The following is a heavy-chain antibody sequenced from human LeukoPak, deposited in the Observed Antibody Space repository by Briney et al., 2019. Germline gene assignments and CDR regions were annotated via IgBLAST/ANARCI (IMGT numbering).Heavy chain of an antibody. J-gene: IGHJ4*02. CDR3: ARTYYDILTGYNPYFDY. D-gene: IGHD3-9*01. V-gene: IGHV3-74*01. Sequence: GGSLRLSCTASGSTFNNYWIHWVSHGPGKGLVWVSRVNPDATSTNYADSVEGRFTISRDNAKNSLYQQMISLRAEDTAVYYCARTYYDILTGYNPYFDYWGQGTLVTVSS. CDR2: VNPDATST. CDR1: GSTFNNYW.